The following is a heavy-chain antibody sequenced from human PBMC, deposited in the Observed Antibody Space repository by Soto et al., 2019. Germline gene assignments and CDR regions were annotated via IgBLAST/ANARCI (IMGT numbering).Heavy chain of an antibody. V-gene: IGHV3-15*01. CDR2: IRSKSDGVTT. D-gene: IGHD6-19*01. Sequence: GGSVRLSCAASGFTFSDAWMSCVRQAPWEGLDWFGRIRSKSDGVTTEYAAPVRGRFTISRDDSKNTLYLQMNSLKTEDTAVYYCTTDLWLIAVVAGSTGYFKTWGKGTMVTVSS. J-gene: IGHJ5*02. CDR3: TTDLWLIAVVAGSTGYFKT. CDR1: GFTFSDAW.